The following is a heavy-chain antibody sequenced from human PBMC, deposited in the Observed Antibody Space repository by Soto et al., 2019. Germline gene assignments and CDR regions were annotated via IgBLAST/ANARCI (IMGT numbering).Heavy chain of an antibody. D-gene: IGHD3-16*01. CDR1: GFTFSSYA. CDR3: ASAYEGDYFDC. Sequence: QVQLVESGGGVVQPGRSLRLSCAASGFTFSSYAMHCVRQAPGKGLEWVAVISYYGSNKYYADSVKGRFTISRDNSKNTLYLQMNSLRDEDTAVYYFASAYEGDYFDCWGQGTLVTVSS. J-gene: IGHJ4*02. V-gene: IGHV3-30-3*01. CDR2: ISYYGSNK.